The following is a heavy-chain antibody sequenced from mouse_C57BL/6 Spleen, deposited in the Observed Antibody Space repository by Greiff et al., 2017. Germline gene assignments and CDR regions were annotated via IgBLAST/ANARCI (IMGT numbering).Heavy chain of an antibody. CDR3: ARGGRYFDV. J-gene: IGHJ1*03. CDR2: ISYDGSN. V-gene: IGHV3-6*01. CDR1: GYSITSGYY. D-gene: IGHD3-3*01. Sequence: EVKLEESGPGLVKPSQSLSLTCSVTGYSITSGYYWNWIRQFPGNKLEWMGYISYDGSNNYNPSLKNRISITRDTSQNQFFLKLNSVTTEDTATYYCARGGRYFDVWGTGTTVTVSS.